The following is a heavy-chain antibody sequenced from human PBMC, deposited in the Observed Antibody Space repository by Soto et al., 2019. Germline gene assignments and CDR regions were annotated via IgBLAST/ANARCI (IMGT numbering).Heavy chain of an antibody. CDR1: GFTFITSW. Sequence: VPVVESGGGLVQPGRSLRLSCATSGFTFITSWMSWVRQAPGKGLEWVANINPDGRDKFYADSVKGRFTISRDNAGNAVYLQMTSLRGEDTAVYYCARDRSGKDYWGQGTMVSVSS. D-gene: IGHD1-1*01. CDR3: ARDRSGKDY. CDR2: INPDGRDK. J-gene: IGHJ4*02. V-gene: IGHV3-7*01.